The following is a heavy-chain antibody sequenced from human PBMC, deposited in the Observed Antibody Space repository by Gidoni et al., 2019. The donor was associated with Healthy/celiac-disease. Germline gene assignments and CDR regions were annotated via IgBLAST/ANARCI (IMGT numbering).Heavy chain of an antibody. V-gene: IGHV3-9*01. CDR1: VFSFDDYA. D-gene: IGHD2-2*01. J-gene: IGHJ1*01. CDR3: AKDGVLGYCSSTSCSKYFQH. CDR2: ISWNRGSI. Sequence: EVQLVESGGGWVQPAGSLSLTCPASVFSFDDYAMHWVRQAPGKGLEWVSGISWNRGSIGYADSVKGRFTISRDNAKNSLYLQMNSLRAEDTALYYCAKDGVLGYCSSTSCSKYFQHWGQGTLVTVSS.